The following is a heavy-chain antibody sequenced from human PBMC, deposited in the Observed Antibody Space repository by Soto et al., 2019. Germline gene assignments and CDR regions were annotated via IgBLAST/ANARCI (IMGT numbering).Heavy chain of an antibody. CDR3: AKDPCSSWYCSFDY. CDR2: TSFDGSNR. CDR1: GFTLSNYG. J-gene: IGHJ4*02. Sequence: QVQLVESGGGVVQPGRSLRLSCAASGFTLSNYGMHWVRQAPGKGLEWVAATSFDGSNRYYADSVKGRFTMSRDNSKTTVFLQMNSLRAEDTAVYYCAKDPCSSWYCSFDYWGQGTLVTVSS. V-gene: IGHV3-30*18. D-gene: IGHD6-13*01.